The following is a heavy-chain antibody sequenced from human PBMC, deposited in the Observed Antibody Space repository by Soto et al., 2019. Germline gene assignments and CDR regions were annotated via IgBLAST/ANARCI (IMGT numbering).Heavy chain of an antibody. CDR3: ARDQLEWLRYYYYGMDV. CDR2: IWYDGSNK. D-gene: IGHD5-12*01. V-gene: IGHV3-33*01. J-gene: IGHJ6*02. Sequence: QVQLVESGGGVVQPGRSLRLSCAASGFTFSSYGMHWVRQAPGKGLEWVAVIWYDGSNKYYADSVKGRFTISRDNSKNRLYLQMNSLRAEDTAVYYCARDQLEWLRYYYYGMDVWGQGTTVTVSS. CDR1: GFTFSSYG.